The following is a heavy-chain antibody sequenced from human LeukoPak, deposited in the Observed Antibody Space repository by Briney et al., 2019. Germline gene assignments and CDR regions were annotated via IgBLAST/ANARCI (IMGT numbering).Heavy chain of an antibody. CDR1: GFTFSSYA. V-gene: IGHV3-23*01. J-gene: IGHJ3*02. D-gene: IGHD5-24*01. Sequence: SGGSLRLSCAASGFTFSSYAMSWVRRAPGKGLEWVSAISGSGGSTYYADSVKGRFTISRDNSKNTLYVQMISLRAEDTAVYYCARDLEMATIMDAFDIWGQGTMVTVSS. CDR3: ARDLEMATIMDAFDI. CDR2: ISGSGGST.